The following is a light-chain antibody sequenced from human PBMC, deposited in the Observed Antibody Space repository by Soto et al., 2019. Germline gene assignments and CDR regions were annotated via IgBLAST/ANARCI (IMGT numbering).Light chain of an antibody. J-gene: IGKJ4*01. Sequence: DIQMTQSPSSLSASVGDRVTITCQASQDISKYLNWYQQKPGKAPKLLIYDASNLETGVPSRFSGSGSGIDFTFTISSLQPEDIATYYCQQYDNLPPLTFGGGTKVEIK. CDR1: QDISKY. CDR3: QQYDNLPPLT. CDR2: DAS. V-gene: IGKV1-33*01.